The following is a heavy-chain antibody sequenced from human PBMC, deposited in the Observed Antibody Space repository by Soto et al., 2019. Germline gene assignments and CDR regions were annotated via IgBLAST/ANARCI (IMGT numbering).Heavy chain of an antibody. Sequence: SVKVSCKASGGTFSSYTISWVRQAPGQGLEWMGRIIPILGIANYAQKLQGRVTITADKSTSTAYMELSSLRSEDTAVYYCAKDNSGYDLGNLWFDPWGQGTLVTVPQ. CDR3: AKDNSGYDLGNLWFDP. D-gene: IGHD5-12*01. CDR2: IIPILGIA. J-gene: IGHJ5*02. CDR1: GGTFSSYT. V-gene: IGHV1-69*04.